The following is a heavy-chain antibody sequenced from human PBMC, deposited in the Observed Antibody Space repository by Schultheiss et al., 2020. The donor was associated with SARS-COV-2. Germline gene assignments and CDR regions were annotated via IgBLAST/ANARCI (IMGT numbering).Heavy chain of an antibody. J-gene: IGHJ4*02. V-gene: IGHV3-30*02. CDR3: ARDTGGISIWFGPDY. Sequence: GGSLRLSCAAAGFTFHHYGFHWVRQAPGKGLEWVASIKYDGETTFYADPVKGRFTISRDNPKNTVYLQMNSLRAEDTARYYCARDTGGISIWFGPDYWGQGSLVTVS. D-gene: IGHD3-10*01. CDR1: GFTFHHYG. CDR2: IKYDGETT.